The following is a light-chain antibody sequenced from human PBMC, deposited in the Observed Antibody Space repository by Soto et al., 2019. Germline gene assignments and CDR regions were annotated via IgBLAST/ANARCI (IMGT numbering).Light chain of an antibody. CDR1: QSIRTW. CDR3: QQSDSYPWT. J-gene: IGKJ1*01. V-gene: IGKV1-5*01. Sequence: DIQMTQSPSTLSASVGDRVTITCRASQSIRTWLAWYQQKPGKAPKLLIYDASSLQSGVPSRFSGSASGTEFTLTISSLQPDDFATYYCQQSDSYPWTFGQGTKVEIK. CDR2: DAS.